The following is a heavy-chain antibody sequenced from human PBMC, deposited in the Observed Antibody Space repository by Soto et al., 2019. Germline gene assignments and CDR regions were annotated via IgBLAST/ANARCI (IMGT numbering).Heavy chain of an antibody. Sequence: QVPLVQSGAEVKKPGASVKVSCKASGYTFRDYGISWERQAPGQGLEWMGWISAFNGNTNYTKKFQDRVTVTTDTSTNTAYMELRSLRSDDTAVYYCARDQQWLVPVPLNVDFWGPGTPVIVS. D-gene: IGHD6-19*01. CDR2: ISAFNGNT. CDR1: GYTFRDYG. V-gene: IGHV1-18*01. J-gene: IGHJ4*02. CDR3: ARDQQWLVPVPLNVDF.